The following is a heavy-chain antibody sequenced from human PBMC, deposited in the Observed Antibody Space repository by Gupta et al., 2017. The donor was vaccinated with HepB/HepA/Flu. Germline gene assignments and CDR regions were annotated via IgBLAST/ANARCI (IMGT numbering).Heavy chain of an antibody. CDR3: AREAYDSSVHADY. CDR2: ISSSSSYI. Sequence: EVQLVESGGGLVKPGGSLRLSCAASGFTFSSYSMNWVRQAPGKGLEWVSSISSSSSYIYYADSVKGRFTISRDNAKNSLYLQMNSLRAEDTAVYYCAREAYDSSVHADYWGQGTLVTVSS. CDR1: GFTFSSYS. D-gene: IGHD3-22*01. J-gene: IGHJ4*02. V-gene: IGHV3-21*01.